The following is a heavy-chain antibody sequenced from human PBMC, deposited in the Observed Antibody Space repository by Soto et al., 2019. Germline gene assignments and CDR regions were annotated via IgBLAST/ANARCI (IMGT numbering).Heavy chain of an antibody. CDR1: GYTFTGHY. V-gene: IGHV1-2*02. CDR2: INPDNGGT. J-gene: IGHJ4*02. CDR3: AREVGKVGYSSSSCDY. D-gene: IGHD6-6*01. Sequence: QVQLVQSGAEVKKPGASVKVSCRASGYTFTGHYIYWVRQAPGQGLEWMGWINPDNGGTSYAQKFQGMVTMTTDTSINTAYMELSRLRSDDTAVYYCAREVGKVGYSSSSCDYWGQGSLVTVST.